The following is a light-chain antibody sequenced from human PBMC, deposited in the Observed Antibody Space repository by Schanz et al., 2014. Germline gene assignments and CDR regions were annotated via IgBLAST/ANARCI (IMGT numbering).Light chain of an antibody. J-gene: IGKJ5*01. Sequence: EIVLTQSPGTLSVSPGERATLSCRASQSVSTDLAWYQQKPGQAPRLLIYDASTMATGIPGRFSGSGSGTYFTLSSSSLEPDDFAVYYCQQRSKWPSVTFGQGTRLDI. V-gene: IGKV3-11*01. CDR3: QQRSKWPSVT. CDR1: QSVSTD. CDR2: DAS.